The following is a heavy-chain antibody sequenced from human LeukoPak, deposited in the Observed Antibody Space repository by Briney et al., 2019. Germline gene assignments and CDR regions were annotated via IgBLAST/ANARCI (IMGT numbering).Heavy chain of an antibody. Sequence: ASVKVSCKASGYTFTSYGISWVRQAPGQGLEWMGWISAYNGNTNYAQKLQGRVTMTTHTSTSTAYMELRSLRSDDTAVYYCARDPRDYYDSSGYYYFDYWGQGTLVTVSS. CDR2: ISAYNGNT. CDR1: GYTFTSYG. J-gene: IGHJ4*02. V-gene: IGHV1-18*01. CDR3: ARDPRDYYDSSGYYYFDY. D-gene: IGHD3-22*01.